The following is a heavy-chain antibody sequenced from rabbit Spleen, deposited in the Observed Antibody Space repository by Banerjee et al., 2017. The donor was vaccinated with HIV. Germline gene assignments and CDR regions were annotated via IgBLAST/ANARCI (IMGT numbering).Heavy chain of an antibody. J-gene: IGHJ6*01. CDR3: ARYYIFYGMDL. V-gene: IGHV1S47*01. CDR1: RFDFNNYG. D-gene: IGHD4-1*01. Sequence: QEQLVESGGGLVQPGGSLKLSCKASRFDFNNYGMSWVRQAPGKGLEWIGYIDPVFGATYYATWVNGRFTISSHNAQNTLYLQLNSLTAADTATYFCARYYIFYGMDLWGQGTLVTVS. CDR2: IDPVFGAT.